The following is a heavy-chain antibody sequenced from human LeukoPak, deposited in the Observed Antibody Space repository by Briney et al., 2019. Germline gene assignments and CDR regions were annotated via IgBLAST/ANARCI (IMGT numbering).Heavy chain of an antibody. D-gene: IGHD5-24*01. CDR1: GFSFDFYG. J-gene: IGHJ4*02. Sequence: GGSLRLSCAASGFSFDFYGMHWVRQAPGKGLEWVAFIRSDGSDEYYADSVKGRFTISRDNSKNTLYLQLNGLRPEDTAVYYGARDGYNWNFDYWGQGTLVTVSS. CDR3: ARDGYNWNFDY. V-gene: IGHV3-30*02. CDR2: IRSDGSDE.